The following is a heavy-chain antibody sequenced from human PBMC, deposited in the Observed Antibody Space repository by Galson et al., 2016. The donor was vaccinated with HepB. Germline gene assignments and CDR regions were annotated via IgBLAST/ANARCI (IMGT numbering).Heavy chain of an antibody. D-gene: IGHD3-9*01. V-gene: IGHV3-23*01. CDR1: GFTFSSYA. CDR3: AKVSHHYDFLTGYDREVCFDY. Sequence: SLRLSCAASGFTFSSYALNWVRQAPGKGLEWVSSISDNGDTIYYADSVRGRFTISRDNSKNTLYLQMSSLRAEDTAVCFCAKVSHHYDFLTGYDREVCFDYWGQGTLVTVSS. CDR2: ISDNGDTI. J-gene: IGHJ4*02.